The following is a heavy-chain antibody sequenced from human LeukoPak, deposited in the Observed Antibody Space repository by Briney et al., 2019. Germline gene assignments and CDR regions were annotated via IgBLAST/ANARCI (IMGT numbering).Heavy chain of an antibody. CDR3: TWMAAIVTVDF. V-gene: IGHV3-15*01. Sequence: GESLTLSCVVSGIKFSDAWMSWVRQAPGKGLEWVGRIKSRGGGGTADYAAPVKGRFTISRDDSENTVYLLMDSLQTEDTAVYYCTWMAAIVTVDFWGQGTLVTVSS. J-gene: IGHJ4*02. CDR2: IKSRGGGGTA. D-gene: IGHD5-24*01. CDR1: GIKFSDAW.